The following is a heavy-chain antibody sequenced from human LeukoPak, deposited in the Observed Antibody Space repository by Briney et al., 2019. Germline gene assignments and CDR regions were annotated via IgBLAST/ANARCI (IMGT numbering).Heavy chain of an antibody. J-gene: IGHJ4*02. Sequence: GGSLRLSCVASAFTFSTYNMHWVRQAPGKGLEWVSYISSSSSTIYYADSVKGRFTISRDNAKNSLYLQMNSLRAEDTAVYYCAREAPYYDSSGYYYVTDYWGQGTLVTVSS. D-gene: IGHD3-22*01. CDR2: ISSSSSTI. V-gene: IGHV3-48*01. CDR1: AFTFSTYN. CDR3: AREAPYYDSSGYYYVTDY.